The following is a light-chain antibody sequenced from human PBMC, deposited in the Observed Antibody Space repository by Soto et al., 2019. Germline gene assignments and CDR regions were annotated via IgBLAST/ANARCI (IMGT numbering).Light chain of an antibody. V-gene: IGLV2-14*01. CDR2: DVS. CDR1: SSDVGGYIY. Sequence: QSALTQPASVSGSPGQSITISCTGTSSDVGGYIYVSWHQQHPGTAPKLMIYDVSNRPSGVSNRFSGSKSGNTASLTISGLQAEDEADYYCRSFTSSNTLVFGGGTQLTVL. J-gene: IGLJ2*01. CDR3: RSFTSSNTLV.